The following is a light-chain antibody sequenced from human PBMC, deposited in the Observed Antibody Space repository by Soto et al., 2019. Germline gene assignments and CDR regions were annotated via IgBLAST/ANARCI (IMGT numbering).Light chain of an antibody. CDR1: QSVSSAY. Sequence: EIVLTQSPGTLSLSPGERATLSCRASQSVSSAYLAWYQQRPGQAPRLLIYAASNRATGIPDRFSGGGSGTDFTLTISRLEPEDFAVYYCQQFSSYPLTFGGGTKVDIK. V-gene: IGKV3-20*01. CDR2: AAS. CDR3: QQFSSYPLT. J-gene: IGKJ4*01.